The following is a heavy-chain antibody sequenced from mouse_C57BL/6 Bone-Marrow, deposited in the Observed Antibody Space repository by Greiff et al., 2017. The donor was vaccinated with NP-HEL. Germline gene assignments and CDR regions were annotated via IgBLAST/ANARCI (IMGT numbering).Heavy chain of an antibody. CDR2: IDPENGDT. J-gene: IGHJ2*01. V-gene: IGHV14-4*01. CDR1: GFNIKDDY. Sequence: VHVKQSGAELVRPGASVKLSCTASGFNIKDDYMHWVKQRPEQGLEWIGWIDPENGDTEYASKFQGKATITADTSSNTAYLQLSSLTSEDTAVYYCTILYYFDYWGQGTTLTVSS. CDR3: TILYYFDY.